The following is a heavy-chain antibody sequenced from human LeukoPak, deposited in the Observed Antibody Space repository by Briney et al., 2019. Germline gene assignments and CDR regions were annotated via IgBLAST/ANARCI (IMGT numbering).Heavy chain of an antibody. V-gene: IGHV3-23*01. J-gene: IGHJ4*02. CDR1: GFTFSSYA. CDR3: AKDEQWLVYDY. Sequence: PGGSLRLSCAASGFTFSSYAMGWVRQAPGKGLEWVSAISGRGGSTYYADSVKCRFTVSRDNSKNTLSLQMNSLRAEDTAVYYCAKDEQWLVYDYWGQGTLVTVSS. CDR2: ISGRGGST. D-gene: IGHD6-19*01.